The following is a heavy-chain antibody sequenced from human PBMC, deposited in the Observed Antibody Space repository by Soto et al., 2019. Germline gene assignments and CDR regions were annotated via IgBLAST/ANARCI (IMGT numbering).Heavy chain of an antibody. CDR1: GGSISSYY. D-gene: IGHD3-10*01. Sequence: PSETLSLTCTVSGGSISSYYWSWIRQPPGKGLEWIGYIYYGGSTNYNPSLKSRVTISVDTSKNQFSLKLSSVTAADTAVYYCARGAYYGSGSYGAFDIWGQGTMVTVSS. CDR3: ARGAYYGSGSYGAFDI. V-gene: IGHV4-59*01. CDR2: IYYGGST. J-gene: IGHJ3*02.